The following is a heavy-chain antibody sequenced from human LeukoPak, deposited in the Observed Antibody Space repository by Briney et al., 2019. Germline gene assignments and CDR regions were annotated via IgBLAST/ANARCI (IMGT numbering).Heavy chain of an antibody. CDR2: INPSGGNT. CDR3: AREEEGGTFDY. D-gene: IGHD3-16*01. Sequence: GASVKVSCKASGYTFTSYYIHWVRQAPGQGLEWLGIINPSGGNTNYAQKFQGRVSMTRDTSTSTVYMELSSLRSEDTAVYYCAREEEGGTFDYWGQGTLVTVSS. V-gene: IGHV1-46*01. CDR1: GYTFTSYY. J-gene: IGHJ4*02.